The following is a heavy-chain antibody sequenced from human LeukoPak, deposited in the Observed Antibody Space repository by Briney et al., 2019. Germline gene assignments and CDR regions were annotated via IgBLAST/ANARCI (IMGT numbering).Heavy chain of an antibody. CDR3: ASVVSDYYGSGRRGTGLYYFDY. CDR1: GYSISSGYY. V-gene: IGHV4-38-2*02. D-gene: IGHD3-10*01. Sequence: SETLSLTCTVSGYSISSGYYWGWIRQPPGKGLEWIGSIYHSGSTYYNPSLKSRVTISVDTSKNQFSLKLSSVTAADTAVYYCASVVSDYYGSGRRGTGLYYFDYWGQGTLVTVSS. CDR2: IYHSGST. J-gene: IGHJ4*02.